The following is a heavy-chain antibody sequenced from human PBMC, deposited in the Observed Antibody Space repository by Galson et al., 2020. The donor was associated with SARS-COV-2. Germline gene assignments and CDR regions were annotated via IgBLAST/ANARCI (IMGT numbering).Heavy chain of an antibody. CDR3: AREAVVRGVITAFDI. D-gene: IGHD3-10*01. V-gene: IGHV3-30*03. CDR1: GFTFSSYG. Sequence: GESLKISCAASGFTFSSYGMHWVRQAPGKGLEWVAVISYDGSNKYYADSVKGRFTISRDNSKNTLYLQMNSLRAEDTAVYYCAREAVVRGVITAFDIWGQGTMVTVSS. CDR2: ISYDGSNK. J-gene: IGHJ3*02.